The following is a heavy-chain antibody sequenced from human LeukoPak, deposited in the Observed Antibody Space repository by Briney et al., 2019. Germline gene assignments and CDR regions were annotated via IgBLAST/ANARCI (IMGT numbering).Heavy chain of an antibody. V-gene: IGHV3-7*04. Sequence: GGSPRLSCAASAFTFSSYWMSWVRQAPGKGLEWVANIKQDGSEKYYVDSVKGRFIISRDNAKNSLYLQMNSLRAEDTAVYYCARTYDSSGTDAFDIWGQGTMVTVSS. J-gene: IGHJ3*02. CDR1: AFTFSSYW. CDR3: ARTYDSSGTDAFDI. D-gene: IGHD3-22*01. CDR2: IKQDGSEK.